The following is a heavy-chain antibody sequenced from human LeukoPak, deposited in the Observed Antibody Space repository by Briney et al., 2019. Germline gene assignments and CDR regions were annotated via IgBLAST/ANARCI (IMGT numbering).Heavy chain of an antibody. CDR2: IKQDGSEK. Sequence: GGSLRLSCAASGFTFSSYWMSWVRQAPGKGLEWVANIKQDGSEKYYVDSVKGRFTISRDNAKNSLYLQMNSLRAENTAVYYCARVLAAPPLPGWFDPWGQGTLVTVSS. J-gene: IGHJ5*02. CDR3: ARVLAAPPLPGWFDP. D-gene: IGHD6-6*01. CDR1: GFTFSSYW. V-gene: IGHV3-7*04.